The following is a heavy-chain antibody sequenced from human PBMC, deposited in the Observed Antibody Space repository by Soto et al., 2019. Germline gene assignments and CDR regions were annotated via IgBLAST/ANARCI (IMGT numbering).Heavy chain of an antibody. CDR2: INAGNGNT. V-gene: IGHV1-3*01. CDR1: GYTFTSYA. D-gene: IGHD2-21*01. CDR3: ARDLAYGIPDY. Sequence: QVQLVQSGAEVKKPGASVKVSCKASGYTFTSYAMHWVRQAPGQRLEWMGWINAGNGNTKYSQNFQGRVTITRDTSASTAYMELSSLISEDTAVYYCARDLAYGIPDYWGQGTLVTVSS. J-gene: IGHJ4*02.